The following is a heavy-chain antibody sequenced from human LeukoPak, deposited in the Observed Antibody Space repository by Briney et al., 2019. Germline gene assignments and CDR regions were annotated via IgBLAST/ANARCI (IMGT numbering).Heavy chain of an antibody. V-gene: IGHV1-3*01. D-gene: IGHD3-22*01. J-gene: IGHJ3*02. Sequence: GASVKVSCKASGYTFASYAMHWVRQAPGQRLEWMGWINAGNGNTKYSQKFQGRVTITRDTSASTAYMELSSLRSEDTAVYYCARDGGYYYLGAFDIWGQGTMVTVSS. CDR2: INAGNGNT. CDR3: ARDGGYYYLGAFDI. CDR1: GYTFASYA.